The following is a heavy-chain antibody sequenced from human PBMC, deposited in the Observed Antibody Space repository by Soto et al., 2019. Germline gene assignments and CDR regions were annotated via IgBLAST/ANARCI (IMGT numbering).Heavy chain of an antibody. CDR2: INAGNGNT. CDR3: AREGEAVAGDDYYYYYGMDV. V-gene: IGHV1-3*01. Sequence: GASVKVSCKASGYTFTSYAMHWVRQAPGQRLEWMGWINAGNGNTKYSQKFQGRVTITRDTSASTAYMELSSLRSEDTAVYYCAREGEAVAGDDYYYYYGMDVWGQGTTVTVSS. J-gene: IGHJ6*02. CDR1: GYTFTSYA. D-gene: IGHD6-19*01.